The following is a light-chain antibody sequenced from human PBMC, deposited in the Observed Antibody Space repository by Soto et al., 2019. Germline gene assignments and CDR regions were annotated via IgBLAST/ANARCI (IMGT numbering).Light chain of an antibody. CDR2: EVN. CDR1: SSDICSYNY. J-gene: IGLJ2*01. Sequence: QSVLTQPPSASGSPGQSVTISCTGTSSDICSYNYVSWYQQHPDKAPKLMIYEVNKRPSGVPDRFSGSKSGNTASLTVSGLQAEDEADYYCTSYAGYNNPVVFGGGTKLTVL. V-gene: IGLV2-8*01. CDR3: TSYAGYNNPVV.